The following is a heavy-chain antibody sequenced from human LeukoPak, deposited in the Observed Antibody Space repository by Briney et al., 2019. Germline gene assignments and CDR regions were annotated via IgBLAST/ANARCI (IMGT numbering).Heavy chain of an antibody. J-gene: IGHJ4*02. Sequence: GEPLKISCTASGYDFAHSWIGWVRQMPGKGLEWMGIIYPRVSDTICSPSFQGQVTISADKSIRTAYLQRSSLTASDTAIYYCARGERAMATRKAGFDYWGQGTLVTVSS. CDR2: IYPRVSDT. D-gene: IGHD5-24*01. CDR3: ARGERAMATRKAGFDY. CDR1: GYDFAHSW. V-gene: IGHV5-51*01.